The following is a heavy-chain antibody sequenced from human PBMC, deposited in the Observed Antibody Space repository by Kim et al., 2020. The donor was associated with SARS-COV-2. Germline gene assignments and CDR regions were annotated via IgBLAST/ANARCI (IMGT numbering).Heavy chain of an antibody. CDR3: ARDCGGDCRRAFDI. CDR2: SYSGGGT. V-gene: IGHV3-53*01. J-gene: IGHJ3*02. CDR1: GFTVSSDY. D-gene: IGHD2-21*02. Sequence: GGSLRLSCAASGFTVSSDYIIWVRQAPGKGLEWVSVSYSGGGTYYTDSVRGRFTVSRYTSKNTVYLQMNSLRAEDTAVYFCARDCGGDCRRAFDIWGQGTMVTVSS.